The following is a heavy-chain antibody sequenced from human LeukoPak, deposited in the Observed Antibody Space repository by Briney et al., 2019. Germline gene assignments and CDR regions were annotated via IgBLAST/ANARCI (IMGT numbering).Heavy chain of an antibody. J-gene: IGHJ4*02. CDR2: IYPGDSDT. CDR3: ARGGIPASGAGGADFDY. V-gene: IGHV5-51*01. CDR1: GYNCTNYW. Sequence: GEPLQISCQASGYNCTNYWIGWVRQMPGKGLEWMGIIYPGDSDTRYSPSFQGQVTISADKSISTAYLQWSRLKAPDTAMYYCARGGIPASGAGGADFDYWGQGTLVSVSS. D-gene: IGHD6-13*01.